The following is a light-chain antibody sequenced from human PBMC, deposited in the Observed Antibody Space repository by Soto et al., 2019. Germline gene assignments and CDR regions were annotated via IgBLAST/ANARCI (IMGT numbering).Light chain of an antibody. J-gene: IGKJ4*01. Sequence: DIQMTQSPSSVSASVGDRVTITCRASQDISDWLAWHQQKPGEAPKLLIYAATTLHSGVPSRFRGSGSGTDFTLTISSLQTEDFASYYCQQGHTFPLTFGGGTKVEIK. CDR3: QQGHTFPLT. V-gene: IGKV1-12*01. CDR2: AAT. CDR1: QDISDW.